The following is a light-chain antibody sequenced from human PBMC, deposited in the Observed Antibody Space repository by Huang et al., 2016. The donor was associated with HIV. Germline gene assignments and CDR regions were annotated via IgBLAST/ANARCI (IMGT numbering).Light chain of an antibody. J-gene: IGKJ4*01. CDR1: QSVSPN. V-gene: IGKV3-15*01. CDR2: GAS. Sequence: EVVLTQSPATLAASPGESATLSCRASQSVSPNGAWYRQKPGQAPRVLIYGASTRAAGIPARIRGSGSGTEFTLTISSLQSEDFAVYYCQQYNNWPLTFGGGTTVAI. CDR3: QQYNNWPLT.